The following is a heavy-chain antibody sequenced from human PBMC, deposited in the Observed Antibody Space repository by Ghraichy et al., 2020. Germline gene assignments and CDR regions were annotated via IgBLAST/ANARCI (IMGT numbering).Heavy chain of an antibody. J-gene: IGHJ4*02. CDR2: ISGSGGST. Sequence: LSLTCAASGFTFSSYAMSWVRQAPGKGLEWVSAISGSGGSTYYADSVKGRFTISRDNSKNTLYLQMNSLRAEDTAVYYCAKIRYCSGGSCYGLFDYWGQGTLVTVSS. D-gene: IGHD2-15*01. CDR3: AKIRYCSGGSCYGLFDY. V-gene: IGHV3-23*01. CDR1: GFTFSSYA.